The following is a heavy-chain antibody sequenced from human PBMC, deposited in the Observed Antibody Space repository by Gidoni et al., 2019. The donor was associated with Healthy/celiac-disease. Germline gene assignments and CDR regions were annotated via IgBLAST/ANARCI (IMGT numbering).Heavy chain of an antibody. D-gene: IGHD3-10*01. Sequence: QVQLVESGGGVVQPGRSLRLSCAASGFTFSRYAMHWVRQAPGKGLEWVAVISYDGSNKYYADSVKGRFTISRDNSKNTLYLQMNSLRAEDTAVYYCARTMVRGVIRGYFQHWGQGTLVTVSS. CDR2: ISYDGSNK. CDR1: GFTFSRYA. V-gene: IGHV3-30-3*01. J-gene: IGHJ1*01. CDR3: ARTMVRGVIRGYFQH.